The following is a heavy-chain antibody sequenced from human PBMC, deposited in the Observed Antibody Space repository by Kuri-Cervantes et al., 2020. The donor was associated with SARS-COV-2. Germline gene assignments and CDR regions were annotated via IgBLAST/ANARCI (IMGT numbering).Heavy chain of an antibody. D-gene: IGHD6-13*01. CDR3: AKRLAAAGYFDY. CDR2: IRYDGSNK. Sequence: GESLKISCAASGFTFSSYAMSWVRQAPGKGLEWVAFIRYDGSNKYYADSVKGRFTISRDNPKNALYLQMNSLRAEDTAVYYCAKRLAAAGYFDYWGQGTLVTVSS. CDR1: GFTFSSYA. J-gene: IGHJ4*02. V-gene: IGHV3-30*02.